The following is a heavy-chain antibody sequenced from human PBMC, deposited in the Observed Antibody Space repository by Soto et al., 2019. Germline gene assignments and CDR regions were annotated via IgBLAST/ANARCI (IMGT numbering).Heavy chain of an antibody. Sequence: QVQLVQSGAEVKKPGASVKVSCKASGYTFTSYGISWVRQAPGQGLEWMGWISAYNGNTNYARKLQGRATMTTATSTSTGYMALRSLRSYDRAVYYWARSVSIDYYYHYMDVWGKGTTVTVSS. CDR1: GYTFTSYG. V-gene: IGHV1-18*01. CDR2: ISAYNGNT. J-gene: IGHJ6*03. D-gene: IGHD4-4*01. CDR3: ARSVSIDYYYHYMDV.